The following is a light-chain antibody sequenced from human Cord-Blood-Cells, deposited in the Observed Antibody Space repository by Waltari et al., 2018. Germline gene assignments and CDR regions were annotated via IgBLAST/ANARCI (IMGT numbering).Light chain of an antibody. Sequence: QSALTQPPSASGSPGQSVTISCTGTSSDVGGYNYVSWYQQHPGKAPKLMIYEVSKRPSVVPDRFSGSKSGNTASLTVSGLQAEDEADYYCSSYAGSNNFVFVTGTKVTVL. CDR2: EVS. CDR3: SSYAGSNNFV. V-gene: IGLV2-8*01. J-gene: IGLJ1*01. CDR1: SSDVGGYNY.